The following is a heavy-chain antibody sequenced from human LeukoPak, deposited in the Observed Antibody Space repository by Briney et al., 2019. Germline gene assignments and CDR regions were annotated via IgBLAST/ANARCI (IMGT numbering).Heavy chain of an antibody. D-gene: IGHD5-18*01. CDR2: IRSKAFGGTT. Sequence: PGGSLRLSCTASGFTFGDYAMSWGRQAPGKGLEGVGLIRSKAFGGTTEYAASVKGRFTISRDESKSIAYLQMNSLKTEDAAVYYCTRGPDLDTVLGRGLMFTVLFDFWGQGTLVTVSS. CDR1: GFTFGDYA. V-gene: IGHV3-49*04. J-gene: IGHJ4*02. CDR3: TRGPDLDTVLGRGLMFTVLFDF.